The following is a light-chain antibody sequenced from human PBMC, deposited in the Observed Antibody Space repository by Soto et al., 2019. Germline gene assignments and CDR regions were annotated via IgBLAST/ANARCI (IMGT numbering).Light chain of an antibody. J-gene: IGKJ5*01. Sequence: AIRITDSPCSLFASTGDRVSITCRATQDIGTYLAWYQQIPGKAPKLLIYDASTLQTGVPSRFSGSGSGTDFTLTISYLQSEDFGTYYCQQFDNYPSTFGQGTSLDIK. CDR2: DAS. CDR1: QDIGTY. CDR3: QQFDNYPST. V-gene: IGKV1-8*01.